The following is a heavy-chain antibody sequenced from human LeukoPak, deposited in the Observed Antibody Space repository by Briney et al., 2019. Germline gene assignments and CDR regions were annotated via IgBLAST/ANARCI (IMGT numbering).Heavy chain of an antibody. CDR3: ARGTFYCSSTSCYRGIYYYYGMDV. CDR2: IYTSGST. V-gene: IGHV4-61*02. Sequence: SQTPSLTCTVSGGSISSGSYYWSWIRQPAGKGLEWIGRIYTSGSTNYNPSLKSRVTISVDTSKNQFSLKLSSVTAADTAVYYCARGTFYCSSTSCYRGIYYYYGMDVWGQGTTVTVSS. J-gene: IGHJ6*02. D-gene: IGHD2-2*01. CDR1: GGSISSGSYY.